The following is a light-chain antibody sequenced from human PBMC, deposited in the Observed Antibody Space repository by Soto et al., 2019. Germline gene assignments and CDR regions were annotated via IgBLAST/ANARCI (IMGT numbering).Light chain of an antibody. CDR1: QSVGSY. CDR2: DAS. CDR3: GSRT. Sequence: EIVLTQSPASLSLSPGEGATLSCRASQSVGSYLAWYQQKPGQAPPLLIYDASNRATGIPARFSGSGSGTDFTLTITSLEPEDFAVYYCGSRTFGQGTKVDIK. V-gene: IGKV3-11*01. J-gene: IGKJ1*01.